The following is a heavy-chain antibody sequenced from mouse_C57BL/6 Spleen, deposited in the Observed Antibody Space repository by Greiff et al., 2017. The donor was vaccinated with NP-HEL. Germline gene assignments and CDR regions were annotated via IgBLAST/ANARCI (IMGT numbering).Heavy chain of an antibody. Sequence: EVKLMESGPGLVKPSQSLSLTCSVTGYSITSGYYWNWIRQFPGNKLEWMGYISYDGSNNYNPSLKNRISITRDTSKNQFFLKLNSVTTEDTATYYCAREGSYYSNYEAMDYWGQGTSVTVSS. D-gene: IGHD2-5*01. J-gene: IGHJ4*01. CDR2: ISYDGSN. CDR1: GYSITSGYY. CDR3: AREGSYYSNYEAMDY. V-gene: IGHV3-6*01.